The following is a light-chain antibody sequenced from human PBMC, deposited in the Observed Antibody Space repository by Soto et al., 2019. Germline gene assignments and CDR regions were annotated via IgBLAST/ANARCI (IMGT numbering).Light chain of an antibody. J-gene: IGKJ3*01. Sequence: DIQMTQSPSTLSASVGDRVTITCRASQRIRSWLAWYENKPGKAPKLLIYDASSLESGVPSMFSGSGYGTEFPLTISRLEPDDFATYCCQQYNSYSLPSTFGPGTKVDIK. CDR1: QRIRSW. CDR2: DAS. CDR3: QQYNSYSLPST. V-gene: IGKV1-5*01.